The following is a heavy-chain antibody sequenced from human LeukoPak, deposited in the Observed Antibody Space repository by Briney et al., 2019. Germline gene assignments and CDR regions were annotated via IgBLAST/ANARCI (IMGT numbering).Heavy chain of an antibody. J-gene: IGHJ3*02. Sequence: SETLSLTCTVSGGSISSYYWSWIRQPAGKGLEWIGRVYTSGSTNYNPSLKSRVTISVDTSKNQFSLKLSSVTAADTAVYYCARTRGTTVTTCTFDIWGQGTMVTVSS. CDR2: VYTSGST. D-gene: IGHD4-17*01. CDR3: ARTRGTTVTTCTFDI. V-gene: IGHV4-4*07. CDR1: GGSISSYY.